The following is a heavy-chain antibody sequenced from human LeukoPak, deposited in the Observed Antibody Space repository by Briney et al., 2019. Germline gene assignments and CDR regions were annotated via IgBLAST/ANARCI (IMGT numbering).Heavy chain of an antibody. V-gene: IGHV3-53*01. Sequence: PGGSLRLSCAASGFTVSSNYMSWVRQAPGKGLEWVSVIYSGGSTYYADSVKGRFTISRDNSKNTLYLQMNSLRVEDTAVYYCARDRGYCSGGSCYPGAFDIWGQGTMVTVSS. D-gene: IGHD2-15*01. CDR2: IYSGGST. J-gene: IGHJ3*02. CDR1: GFTVSSNY. CDR3: ARDRGYCSGGSCYPGAFDI.